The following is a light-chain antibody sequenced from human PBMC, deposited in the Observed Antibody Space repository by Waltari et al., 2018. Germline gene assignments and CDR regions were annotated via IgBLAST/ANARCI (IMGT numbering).Light chain of an antibody. Sequence: EIVMTQSPATLSVSPGERATLSCRASQSVSSNLAWYQQTPGQAPSLLIFGASTRATGIPARFSSSGSGTEFTLTISSLQSEDFAVYYCQQYNNWPLTFGGGTKVEIK. CDR1: QSVSSN. V-gene: IGKV3-15*01. CDR3: QQYNNWPLT. CDR2: GAS. J-gene: IGKJ4*01.